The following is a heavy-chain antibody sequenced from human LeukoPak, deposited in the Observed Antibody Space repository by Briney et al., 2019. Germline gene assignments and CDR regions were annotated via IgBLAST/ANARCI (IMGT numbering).Heavy chain of an antibody. D-gene: IGHD3-22*01. J-gene: IGHJ4*02. V-gene: IGHV3-43*01. CDR1: RFTFDDYT. Sequence: GSLRLSCEASRFTFDDYTMHWVRQSPGKGLEWVSLISWDGGTTYYADSVRGRFTISRDNSKNSLYLQMNSLRTEDTALYYCAKDRGYYYDSSAYGSYFDYWGQGTLVTVSS. CDR3: AKDRGYYYDSSAYGSYFDY. CDR2: ISWDGGTT.